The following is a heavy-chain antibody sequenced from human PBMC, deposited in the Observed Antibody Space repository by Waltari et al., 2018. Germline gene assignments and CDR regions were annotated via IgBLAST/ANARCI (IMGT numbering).Heavy chain of an antibody. CDR2: IYTSGST. Sequence: QVQLQESGPGLVKPSQTLSLTCTVSGGSISSGSYYWSWIRQPAGKGLEWIGRIYTSGSTNYNPSLKSRVTRSVDTSKNQFSLKLSSVTAADTAVYYCARRVWCGETYNWFDPWGQGTLVTVSS. J-gene: IGHJ5*02. CDR3: ARRVWCGETYNWFDP. CDR1: GGSISSGSYY. V-gene: IGHV4-61*02. D-gene: IGHD3-10*01.